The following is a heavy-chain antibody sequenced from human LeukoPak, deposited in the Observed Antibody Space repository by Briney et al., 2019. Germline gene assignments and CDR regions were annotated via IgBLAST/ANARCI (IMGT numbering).Heavy chain of an antibody. CDR1: GFTSSSYA. V-gene: IGHV3-23*01. Sequence: GGSLRLSCAASGFTSSSYAMSWVRQAPGKGLEWVSAISGSGGSTYYADSVKGRFTISRDNSKNTPYLQMNSLRAEDTAVYYCAKDLRLAWWERDYWGQGTLVTVSS. D-gene: IGHD1-26*01. J-gene: IGHJ4*02. CDR2: ISGSGGST. CDR3: AKDLRLAWWERDY.